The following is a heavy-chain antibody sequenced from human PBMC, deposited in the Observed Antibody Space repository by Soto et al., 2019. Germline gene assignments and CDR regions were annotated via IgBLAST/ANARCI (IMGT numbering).Heavy chain of an antibody. CDR2: IKFDGSNT. V-gene: IGHV3-74*01. J-gene: IGHJ6*02. Sequence: PGGSLRLSCAASGFIFSSYWMHWVRQAPGKGLVWVSRIKFDGSNTDYADSVKGRFTISRDSAKNTLYLQMNSLRAEDTALYYCARGVPNYYAMDVWGQGTTVTVSS. CDR1: GFIFSSYW. CDR3: ARGVPNYYAMDV.